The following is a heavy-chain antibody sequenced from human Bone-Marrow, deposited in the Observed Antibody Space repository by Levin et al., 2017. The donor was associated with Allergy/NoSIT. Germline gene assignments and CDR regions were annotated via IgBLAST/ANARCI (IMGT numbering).Heavy chain of an antibody. CDR2: ISWNSDKA. J-gene: IGHJ4*02. Sequence: SGGSLRLSCGASGFNFDDYAMHWVRQAPGKGLEWVSGISWNSDKAGYADSVKGRFTISRDNAKNSLYLQMDSLGVEDTALYYCAKDGESTVTRSYYLHYWGQGTLVTVS. V-gene: IGHV3-9*01. D-gene: IGHD4-17*01. CDR1: GFNFDDYA. CDR3: AKDGESTVTRSYYLHY.